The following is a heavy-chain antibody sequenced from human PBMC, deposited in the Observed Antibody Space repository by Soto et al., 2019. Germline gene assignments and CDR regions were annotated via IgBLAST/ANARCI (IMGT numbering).Heavy chain of an antibody. CDR1: GGTFSSYA. CDR3: ARGPGRDIVVVPAAIGYYYGMDV. CDR2: IIPIFGTA. J-gene: IGHJ6*02. V-gene: IGHV1-69*01. D-gene: IGHD2-2*02. Sequence: QVQLVQSGAEVKKPGSSVKVSCKASGGTFSSYAISWVRQAPGQGLEWMGGIIPIFGTANYAQKFQGRVTITADESTSTASMELSSLRSEDTAVYYCARGPGRDIVVVPAAIGYYYGMDVWGQGTTVTVSS.